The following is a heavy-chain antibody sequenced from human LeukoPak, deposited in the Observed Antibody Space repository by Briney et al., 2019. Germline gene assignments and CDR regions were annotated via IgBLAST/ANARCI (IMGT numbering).Heavy chain of an antibody. Sequence: GGSLRISCAASGFTFSSNGMHCVRQAPGKGLEWVAVIWYDGSNKYYADSVKGRFTISRDNSKNTLYLQMNSLRAEDTAVYYCARGGNYDSRLDYWGQGTLVTVSS. J-gene: IGHJ4*02. CDR1: GFTFSSNG. V-gene: IGHV3-33*01. CDR2: IWYDGSNK. CDR3: ARGGNYDSRLDY. D-gene: IGHD3-22*01.